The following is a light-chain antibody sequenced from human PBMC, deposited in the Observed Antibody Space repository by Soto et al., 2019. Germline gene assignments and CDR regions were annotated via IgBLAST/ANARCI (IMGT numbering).Light chain of an antibody. J-gene: IGKJ4*01. Sequence: DIQLTQSPSFLSASVGDRVTITCRASQGINSYVAWYQQKSGKAPKLLIYAASTLQSGVPSRFSDSGSGTEFTLTISSLQPEDFAIYHCHQLKSYPLTFGGGTKVEIK. CDR2: AAS. CDR3: HQLKSYPLT. CDR1: QGINSY. V-gene: IGKV1-9*01.